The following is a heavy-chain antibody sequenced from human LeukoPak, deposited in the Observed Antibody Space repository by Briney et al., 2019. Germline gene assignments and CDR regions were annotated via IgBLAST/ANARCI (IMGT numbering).Heavy chain of an antibody. Sequence: SETLSLTCTVSGGSISSYYWSWIRQPPRKGLEWIGYIYYSGSTNYNPSLKSRVTISVDTSKNQFSLKLSSVTAADTAVYYCARAEAVAGTHPFDYWGQGTLVTVSP. D-gene: IGHD6-19*01. V-gene: IGHV4-59*01. J-gene: IGHJ4*02. CDR2: IYYSGST. CDR1: GGSISSYY. CDR3: ARAEAVAGTHPFDY.